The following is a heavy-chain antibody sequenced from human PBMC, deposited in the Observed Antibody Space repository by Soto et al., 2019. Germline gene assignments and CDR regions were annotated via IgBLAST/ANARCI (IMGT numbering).Heavy chain of an antibody. CDR2: SYFTGST. D-gene: IGHD4-17*01. J-gene: IGHJ4*02. V-gene: IGHV4-61*01. CDR1: GASVNSGSYY. Sequence: QVPLQESGPGLLKPAETLVLPCSVSGASVNSGSYYWTWVRQPPGKGLEFIGYSYFTGSTNYNPYLKSRATISLDPSKIQFALNLTSVTAADTAMYYCARMTTGTKIDDWGQGTPVAVS. CDR3: ARMTTGTKIDD.